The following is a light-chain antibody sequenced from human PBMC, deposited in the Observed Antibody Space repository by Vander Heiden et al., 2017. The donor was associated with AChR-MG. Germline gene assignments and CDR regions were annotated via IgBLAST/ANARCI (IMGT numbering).Light chain of an antibody. CDR3: QQDKNWPWT. CDR2: GAS. J-gene: IGKJ1*01. Sequence: EVVPTQSPPTLSLSTGERATVSCRASQAFGSNLAWYQQKPGQAPRLLRYGASNRDTGVPARFSGGGSGTEFTLTISSLQSEDFAVYYCQQDKNWPWTFGQGTNLEIK. CDR1: QAFGSN. V-gene: IGKV3-15*01.